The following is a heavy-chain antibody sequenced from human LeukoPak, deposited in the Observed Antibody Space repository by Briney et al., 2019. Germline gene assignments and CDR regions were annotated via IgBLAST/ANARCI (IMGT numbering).Heavy chain of an antibody. CDR2: FDAEDGKT. Sequence: ASVKVSCKVSGYSLTELSIQWVRQAPGERLEWMGGFDAEDGKTIYAQKFQGRVTMTEDTSTSTVYMELRSLRSEDTAVYYCARARGSGSYYGHDYYYYYYMDVWGQGTTVTVSS. V-gene: IGHV1-24*01. CDR1: GYSLTELS. J-gene: IGHJ6*03. D-gene: IGHD3-10*01. CDR3: ARARGSGSYYGHDYYYYYYMDV.